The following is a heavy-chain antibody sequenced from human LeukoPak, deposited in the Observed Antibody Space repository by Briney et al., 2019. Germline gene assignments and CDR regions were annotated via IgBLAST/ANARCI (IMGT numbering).Heavy chain of an antibody. Sequence: SVKVSCKASGFTFTSSAVQWVRQARGQRLEWIGWIVVGSDNTNYAQKFQERVTITRDMSTSTAYMELSSLRSEDTAVYYCAAEIVQLERHLHFDYWGQGTLVTVSS. CDR3: AAEIVQLERHLHFDY. D-gene: IGHD1-1*01. CDR1: GFTFTSSA. CDR2: IVVGSDNT. V-gene: IGHV1-58*01. J-gene: IGHJ4*02.